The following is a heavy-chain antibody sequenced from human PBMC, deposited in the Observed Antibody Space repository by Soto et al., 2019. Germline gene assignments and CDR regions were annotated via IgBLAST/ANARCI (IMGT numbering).Heavy chain of an antibody. D-gene: IGHD2-2*01. CDR3: AKDVVVVPAAMSTFDY. Sequence: RGSLRLSCAASGFTFRSNAVSWFRQAPGKGLEWVSAISGSGGSTYYADSVKGRFTISRDNSKNTLYLQMNSLRAEDTAVYYCAKDVVVVPAAMSTFDYWAQGT. J-gene: IGHJ4*02. CDR1: GFTFRSNA. CDR2: ISGSGGST. V-gene: IGHV3-23*01.